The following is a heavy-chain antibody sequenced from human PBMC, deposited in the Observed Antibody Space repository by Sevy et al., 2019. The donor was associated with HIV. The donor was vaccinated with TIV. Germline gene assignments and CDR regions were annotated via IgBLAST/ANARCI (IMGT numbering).Heavy chain of an antibody. V-gene: IGHV4-59*08. Sequence: SETLSLTCTVSGGSITSLYWNWIRQPPGKGLEWIANIYYNGHINYNPSLKSRVTLSLDRSKNQFSLRLSSVTAADTAMYYCAGVNAWGRCYSWGQGTLVTVSS. D-gene: IGHD1-26*01. CDR1: GGSITSLY. CDR2: IYYNGHI. J-gene: IGHJ4*02. CDR3: AGVNAWGRCYS.